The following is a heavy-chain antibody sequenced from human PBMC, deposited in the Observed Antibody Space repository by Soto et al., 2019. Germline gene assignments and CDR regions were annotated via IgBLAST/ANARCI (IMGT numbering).Heavy chain of an antibody. CDR3: ASHLYVEWFLYGMDV. CDR2: ISSSSTYI. V-gene: IGHV3-21*01. CDR1: GFTFSSHS. J-gene: IGHJ6*02. D-gene: IGHD3-3*01. Sequence: EVQXVXSGXGXVXPGXXLRLSXAVSGFTFSSHSMSWVRQXXGRGLEWVSSISSSSTYIDYADSVKGQFTISRDNAKKSLYLQMNSLRAEDTAVYYCASHLYVEWFLYGMDVWGQGTTVTVSS.